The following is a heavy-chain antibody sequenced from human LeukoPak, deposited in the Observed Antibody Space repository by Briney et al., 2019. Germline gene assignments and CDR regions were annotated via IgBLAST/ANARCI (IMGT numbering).Heavy chain of an antibody. V-gene: IGHV3-13*01. CDR2: IGNAADT. CDR1: GFTFDRYD. J-gene: IGHJ4*02. D-gene: IGHD6-6*01. CDR3: AGGRWQIIEY. Sequence: EGSVRLSCAASGFTFDRYDMHWVPQSTGNDLEWVSAIGNAADTYYPGSVKGRFTISREIAKNSLYLQMNALRAGDTAVYFCAGGRWQIIEYWGQGTLVTVSS.